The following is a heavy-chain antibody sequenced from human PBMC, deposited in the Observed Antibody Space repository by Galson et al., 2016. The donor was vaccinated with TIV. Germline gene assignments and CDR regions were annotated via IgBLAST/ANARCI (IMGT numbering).Heavy chain of an antibody. D-gene: IGHD6-6*01. CDR1: GFTFSAYT. CDR2: ISTGSSYL. CDR3: ARDTEQYNSFTDTFDV. V-gene: IGHV3-21*06. J-gene: IGHJ3*01. Sequence: SLRLSCAASGFTFSAYTMNWVRQAPGKGLEWVSSISTGSSYLYYADSVKGRFTISRDNAKNSLFLQMTTLRADDTAVYYCARDTEQYNSFTDTFDVWGQGTMVTVSS.